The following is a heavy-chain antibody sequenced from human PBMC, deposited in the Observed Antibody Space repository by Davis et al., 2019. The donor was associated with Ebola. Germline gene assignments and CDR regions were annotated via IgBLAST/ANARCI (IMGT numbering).Heavy chain of an antibody. CDR3: ARVVQSGSYFSYAFDI. D-gene: IGHD1-26*01. V-gene: IGHV4-61*09. CDR1: GGSISSGSYY. J-gene: IGHJ3*02. CDR2: IYTSGST. Sequence: PSETLSLTCTVSGGSISSGSYYWSWIRQPAGKGLEWIGHIYTSGSTNYNPSLKSRVTISVDTSKNQFSLKLSSVTAADTAVYYCARVVQSGSYFSYAFDIWGQGTMVTVSS.